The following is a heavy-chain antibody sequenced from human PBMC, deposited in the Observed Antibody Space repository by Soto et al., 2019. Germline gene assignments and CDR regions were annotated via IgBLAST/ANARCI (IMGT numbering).Heavy chain of an antibody. V-gene: IGHV4-39*01. D-gene: IGHD6-13*01. CDR1: GGSISSSRSY. Sequence: AETLSLTCNVSGGSISSSRSYWAWFRQPPGKELEWIANIFYAGNTYYNPSLKSRVTVSVDTSKNQFSLKLDSVTAADTVVYYCARQAAAPDIDLWFDHWGQGTLVTDSS. J-gene: IGHJ5*02. CDR2: IFYAGNT. CDR3: ARQAAAPDIDLWFDH.